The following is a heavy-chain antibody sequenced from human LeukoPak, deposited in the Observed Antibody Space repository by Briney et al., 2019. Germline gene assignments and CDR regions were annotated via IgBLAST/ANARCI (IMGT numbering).Heavy chain of an antibody. J-gene: IGHJ4*02. CDR1: GFTFSSYW. D-gene: IGHD3-10*01. Sequence: AGGSLRLSCAASGFTFSSYWMSWVRQAPGKGLEWVANIREDGSEKYYVDSVKGQFTISRDNAKNSLFLQMNSLRAEDTAVYYCARDLAGHYYGSGSSLDYWGQGTLVTVSS. CDR3: ARDLAGHYYGSGSSLDY. CDR2: IREDGSEK. V-gene: IGHV3-7*01.